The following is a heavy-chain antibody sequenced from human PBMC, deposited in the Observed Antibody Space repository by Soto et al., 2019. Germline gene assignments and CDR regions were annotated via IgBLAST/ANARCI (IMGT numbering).Heavy chain of an antibody. Sequence: EVQLVESGGGLVQPGGSLRLSCAASGFTVSSNYMGWVRQAPGKGLEWVSTVKTGGDTYIADSVKGRCSVSRDNSRNTLYLQMNNLRAEDKALYYCARGLGERSHFAYWGQGTLVTVSS. CDR3: ARGLGERSHFAY. V-gene: IGHV3-66*01. D-gene: IGHD2-21*01. CDR2: VKTGGDT. J-gene: IGHJ4*02. CDR1: GFTVSSNY.